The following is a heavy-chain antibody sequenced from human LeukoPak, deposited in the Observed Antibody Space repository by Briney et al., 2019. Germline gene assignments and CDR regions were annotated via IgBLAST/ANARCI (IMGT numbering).Heavy chain of an antibody. CDR3: AREIAAGSLDY. D-gene: IGHD6-13*01. CDR1: GGSFSGYY. CDR2: INHSGST. J-gene: IGHJ4*01. V-gene: IGHV4-34*01. Sequence: SETLSPTCAVYGGSFSGYYWSWIRQPPGKGLEWIGEINHSGSTNYNPSLKSRVTISVDTSKNQFSLKLSSVTAADTAVYYCAREIAAGSLDYWGPGTLVTVSP.